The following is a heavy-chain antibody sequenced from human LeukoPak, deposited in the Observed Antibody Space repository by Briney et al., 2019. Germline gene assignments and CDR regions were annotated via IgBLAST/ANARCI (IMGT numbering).Heavy chain of an antibody. CDR2: ISSSSSTI. CDR1: GFTFSSYS. V-gene: IGHV3-48*01. D-gene: IGHD5-18*01. J-gene: IGHJ3*02. CDR3: ARSQQLPLISHAFDI. Sequence: PGGSLRLSCAASGFTFSSYSMNWVRQAPGKGLEWVSYISSSSSTIYYADSVKGRFTISRDNAKNSLYLQMNSLRAEDTAVYYCARSQQLPLISHAFDIWGQGTLVTVSS.